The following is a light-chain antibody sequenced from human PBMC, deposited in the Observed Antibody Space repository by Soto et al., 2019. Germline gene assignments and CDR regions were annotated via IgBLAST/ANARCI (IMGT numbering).Light chain of an antibody. V-gene: IGKV1-5*03. CDR3: LHYNSYSRT. CDR1: DNIDTW. CDR2: KAS. Sequence: DIQMTQSPSTVSASVGDRVAITCRASDNIDTWMAWYKQKPGEAPKLLIYKASKLENGDPSRFAGFGSGTKFTLSIDSRQPDDSATYYCLHYNSYSRTFGQGTKVDIK. J-gene: IGKJ1*01.